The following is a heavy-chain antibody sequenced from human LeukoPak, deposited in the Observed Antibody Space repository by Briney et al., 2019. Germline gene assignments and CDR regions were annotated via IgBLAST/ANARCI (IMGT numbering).Heavy chain of an antibody. Sequence: ASVKVSCKASGGTFSSYAISWVRQAPGQGLEWMGGIIPIFGTANYAQKFQGRVTITADKSTSTAYMELSSLRSEDTAVYYCARSGFEVAARDYYYYYYMDVWGKGTTVTVSS. V-gene: IGHV1-69*06. CDR1: GGTFSSYA. D-gene: IGHD3-3*01. CDR2: IIPIFGTA. J-gene: IGHJ6*03. CDR3: ARSGFEVAARDYYYYYYMDV.